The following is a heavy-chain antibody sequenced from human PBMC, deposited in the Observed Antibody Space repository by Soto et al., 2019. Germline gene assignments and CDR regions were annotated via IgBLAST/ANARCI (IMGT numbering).Heavy chain of an antibody. CDR3: ARGSNSNFEGPIV. J-gene: IGHJ4*02. V-gene: IGHV4-59*13. CDR1: GGTIGDYS. D-gene: IGHD4-4*01. CDR2: TIYTGKT. Sequence: SDTLSLTCSVLGGTIGDYSWDWIRQPPGKGLVWIGCTIYTGKTKNNPSHSLWSRVTISTDTSKNQVSLTLTSVTAADTAVYYCARGSNSNFEGPIVWGQGTLVTVSS.